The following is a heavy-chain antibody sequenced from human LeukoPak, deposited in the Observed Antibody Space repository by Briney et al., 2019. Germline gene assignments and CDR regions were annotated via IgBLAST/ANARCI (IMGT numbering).Heavy chain of an antibody. CDR3: AKGRWEVNLSDAFDI. J-gene: IGHJ3*02. CDR1: GFTFSSYA. V-gene: IGHV3-23*01. D-gene: IGHD1-26*01. Sequence: GGSLRLSCAASGFTFSSYAMSWVGQAPGEGPEWVSGICGSCGSTYYAASGKCRFTISRENSKNTLYLQMSSVRAEDTAVYYCAKGRWEVNLSDAFDIWGQGTLVTVSS. CDR2: ICGSCGST.